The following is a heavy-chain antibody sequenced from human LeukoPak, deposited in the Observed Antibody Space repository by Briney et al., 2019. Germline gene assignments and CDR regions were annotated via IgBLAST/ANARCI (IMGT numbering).Heavy chain of an antibody. J-gene: IGHJ6*03. CDR1: GGSISSYY. V-gene: IGHV4-59*08. CDR2: IYYSGST. CDR3: ARLSGWPAYYMDV. Sequence: SETLSLTCTVSGGSISSYYWSWIRQPPGKGLEWIGYIYYSGSTNYNPSLKSRVTISVDTSKNQFSLKLSSVTAADTAVCYCARLSGWPAYYMDVWGKGTTVTVSS. D-gene: IGHD6-19*01.